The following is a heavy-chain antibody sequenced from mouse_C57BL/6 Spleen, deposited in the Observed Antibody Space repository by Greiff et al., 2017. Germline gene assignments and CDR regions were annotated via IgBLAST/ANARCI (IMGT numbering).Heavy chain of an antibody. CDR1: GFTFSDYG. V-gene: IGHV5-17*01. J-gene: IGHJ4*01. Sequence: DVKLVESGGGLVKPGGSLKLSCAASGFTFSDYGMHWVRQAPEKGLEWVAYISSGSSTIYYADTVKGRFTISRDNAKNTLFLQMTSLRSEDTAMYYCARGNGTKMDYWGQGTSVTVSS. CDR2: ISSGSSTI. CDR3: ARGNGTKMDY. D-gene: IGHD4-1*01.